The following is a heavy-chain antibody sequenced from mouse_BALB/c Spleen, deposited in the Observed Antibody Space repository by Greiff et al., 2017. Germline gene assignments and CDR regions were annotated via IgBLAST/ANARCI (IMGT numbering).Heavy chain of an antibody. Sequence: VQLQQPGAELVKPGASVKLSCKASGYTFTSYWMHWVKQRPGQGLEWIGEINPSNGRTNYNEKFKSKATLTVDKSSSTAYMQLSSLTSEDSAVYYCARGSSVYYYAMDYWGQGTSVTVSS. CDR2: INPSNGRT. V-gene: IGHV1S81*02. CDR1: GYTFTSYW. J-gene: IGHJ4*01. D-gene: IGHD1-1*01. CDR3: ARGSSVYYYAMDY.